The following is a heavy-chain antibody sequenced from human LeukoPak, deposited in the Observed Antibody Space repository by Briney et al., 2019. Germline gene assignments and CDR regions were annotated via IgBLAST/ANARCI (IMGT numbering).Heavy chain of an antibody. CDR2: ISGSGGST. Sequence: GGSLRLSCAASGFTFSSYAMSWVRQAPGKGLEWVSAISGSGGSTYYADSVKGRFTISRDNSKNTLYLQMNSLRAEDTAVYYCAKSGTYCSSTSCYGNYYYYYMDVWGKGTTVTVSS. V-gene: IGHV3-23*01. CDR3: AKSGTYCSSTSCYGNYYYYYMDV. D-gene: IGHD2-2*01. J-gene: IGHJ6*03. CDR1: GFTFSSYA.